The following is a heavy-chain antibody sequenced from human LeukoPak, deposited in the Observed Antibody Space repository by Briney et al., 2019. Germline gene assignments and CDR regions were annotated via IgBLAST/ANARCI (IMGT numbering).Heavy chain of an antibody. J-gene: IGHJ4*02. V-gene: IGHV3-21*04. Sequence: GGSLRLSCAASRFAFSGYGMTWVRQAPGKGLEWVSTITPSGATTYYADSVKGRFTISRDNAKNSLYLQMNSLRAEDTAVYYCARDVKSLAVAEPVFDYWGQRTLVTVSS. D-gene: IGHD6-19*01. CDR3: ARDVKSLAVAEPVFDY. CDR2: ITPSGATT. CDR1: RFAFSGYG.